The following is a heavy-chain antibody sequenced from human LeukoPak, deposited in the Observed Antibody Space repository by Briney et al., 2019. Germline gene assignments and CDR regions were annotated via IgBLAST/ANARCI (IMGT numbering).Heavy chain of an antibody. J-gene: IGHJ6*02. CDR3: ARDWDEGDYYGSGSYVYYYGMDV. Sequence: ASVKVSCKASGYTFTSYGISWVRQAPGQGLEWMGWISAYNGNTNYAQKLQGRVTMTTDTSTSTAYMELRSLRSDDTAVYYCARDWDEGDYYGSGSYVYYYGMDVWGQGTTVTVSS. V-gene: IGHV1-18*01. CDR2: ISAYNGNT. D-gene: IGHD3-10*01. CDR1: GYTFTSYG.